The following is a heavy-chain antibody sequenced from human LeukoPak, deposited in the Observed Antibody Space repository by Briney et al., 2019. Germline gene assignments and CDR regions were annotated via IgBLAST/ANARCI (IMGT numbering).Heavy chain of an antibody. J-gene: IGHJ4*02. V-gene: IGHV3-30-3*01. CDR2: ISYDGSNK. D-gene: IGHD1-26*01. CDR1: GFTFSSYA. CDR3: ARDAVGAYYFDY. Sequence: GGSLRLSCAASGFTFSSYAMHWVRQAPGKGLEWVAVISYDGSNKYYADSVKGRFTISRDNSKNTLYLQMNSLRAVDTAVYYCARDAVGAYYFDYWGQGTLVTVSS.